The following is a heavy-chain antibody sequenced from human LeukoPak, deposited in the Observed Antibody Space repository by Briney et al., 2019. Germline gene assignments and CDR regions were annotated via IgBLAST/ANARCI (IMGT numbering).Heavy chain of an antibody. Sequence: GGSLRLSCAASGLTFSSYEMNWVRQAPGKGLEWISYISSSGSTICYADSVKGRFTISRDNAKNSLYLQMNSLRAEDTAVYYCARDRGRGGFDYWGQGTLVTVSS. D-gene: IGHD3-10*01. V-gene: IGHV3-48*03. CDR2: ISSSGSTI. CDR3: ARDRGRGGFDY. CDR1: GLTFSSYE. J-gene: IGHJ4*02.